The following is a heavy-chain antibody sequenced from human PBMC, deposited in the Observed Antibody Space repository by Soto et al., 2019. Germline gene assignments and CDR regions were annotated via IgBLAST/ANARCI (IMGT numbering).Heavy chain of an antibody. Sequence: KPSEILSLTCAVSGGSISSGGYSWSWIRQPPGKGLEWIGYIYHSGSTYYNPSLKSRVTISVDRSKNQFSLKLSSVTAADTAVYYCARAQRSQKAEKNWFDPWGQGTLVTVSS. V-gene: IGHV4-30-2*01. J-gene: IGHJ5*02. CDR1: GGSISSGGYS. CDR3: ARAQRSQKAEKNWFDP. CDR2: IYHSGST.